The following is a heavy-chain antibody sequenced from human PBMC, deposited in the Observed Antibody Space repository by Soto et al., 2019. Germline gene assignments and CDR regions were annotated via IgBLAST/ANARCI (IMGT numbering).Heavy chain of an antibody. V-gene: IGHV4-4*02. CDR2: IYHSGST. J-gene: IGHJ4*02. Sequence: PSETLSLTCAVPGGSISSSNWWSWVRQPPGKGLEWIGEIYHSGSTNYNPSLKSRVTISVDKSKNQFSLKLSSVTAADTAVYYCARVSAMITFGGVIGLDYWGQGTLVTVSS. CDR3: ARVSAMITFGGVIGLDY. CDR1: GGSISSSNW. D-gene: IGHD3-16*02.